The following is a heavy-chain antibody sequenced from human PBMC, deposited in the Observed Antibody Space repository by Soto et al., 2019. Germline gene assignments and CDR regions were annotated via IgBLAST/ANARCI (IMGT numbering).Heavy chain of an antibody. CDR2: IYSSGNT. Sequence: QVQLQESGPGLVKPSETLSLTCTVSGGSISTHYWGWFRQTPDKGLESIGYIYSSGNTNYNPSLKSRVTISIDTSKNQFSLKLTSVTAADTAVYYCARGGSRDSGTYHNRWFDPWGQGTLVTVSS. CDR1: GGSISTHY. J-gene: IGHJ5*02. V-gene: IGHV4-59*11. CDR3: ARGGSRDSGTYHNRWFDP. D-gene: IGHD3-10*01.